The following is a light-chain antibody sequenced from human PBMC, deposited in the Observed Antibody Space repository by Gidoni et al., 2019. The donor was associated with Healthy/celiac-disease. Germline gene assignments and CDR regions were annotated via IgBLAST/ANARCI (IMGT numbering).Light chain of an antibody. V-gene: IGKV3-11*01. Sequence: EIVLTQSPAPLSLSPGERATLSCRASQRVSSYLAWYQQKPGQAPRLLIYDASNRATGIPARFSGSGSGTDFTLTISSLEPEDFAVYYCQQRSNWPLTFXGXTKVEIK. CDR2: DAS. J-gene: IGKJ4*01. CDR3: QQRSNWPLT. CDR1: QRVSSY.